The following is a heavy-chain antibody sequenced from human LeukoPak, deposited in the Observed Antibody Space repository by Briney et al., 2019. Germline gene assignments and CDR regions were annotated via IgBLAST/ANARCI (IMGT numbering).Heavy chain of an antibody. CDR2: TSGSGDGT. CDR3: AKLRDFFDSSGQFDY. V-gene: IGHV3-23*01. Sequence: GGSLRLSCAASGFTFSSYAMSWVRQAPGKGLEWVSATSGSGDGTFYADSVKGRFTISRDNSKNTLYLQMNSLRAEDTAVYYCAKLRDFFDSSGQFDYWGQGTLVTVSS. CDR1: GFTFSSYA. J-gene: IGHJ4*02. D-gene: IGHD3-22*01.